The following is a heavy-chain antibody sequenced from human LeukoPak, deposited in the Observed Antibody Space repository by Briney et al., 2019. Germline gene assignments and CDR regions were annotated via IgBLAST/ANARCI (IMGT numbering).Heavy chain of an antibody. CDR1: GFTFSSYA. J-gene: IGHJ4*02. V-gene: IGHV3-23*01. D-gene: IGHD3-3*01. Sequence: GGSLRLSCAASGFTFSSYAMSWVRQAPGKGLEWVSAISGSGGSTYYADSVKGRFTISRDNSKNTLYLQMDSLRAEDTAVYYCAKASWNWSGYYYWGQGTLVTVSS. CDR2: ISGSGGST. CDR3: AKASWNWSGYYY.